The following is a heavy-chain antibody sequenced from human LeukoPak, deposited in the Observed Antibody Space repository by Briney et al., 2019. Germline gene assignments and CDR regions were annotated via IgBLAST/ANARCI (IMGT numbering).Heavy chain of an antibody. J-gene: IGHJ4*02. CDR1: GYSFTSYW. V-gene: IGHV5-51*01. CDR2: IYPGDSDT. CDR3: ATSMVRGVMKNGFDY. Sequence: GESLKISCKGSGYSFTSYWIGWVRQMPGKGLEWMGIIYPGDSDTRYSPSFQGQVTISADKSTSTAYLQWSSLKASDTAMYYCATSMVRGVMKNGFDYWGQGTLVTVSS. D-gene: IGHD3-10*01.